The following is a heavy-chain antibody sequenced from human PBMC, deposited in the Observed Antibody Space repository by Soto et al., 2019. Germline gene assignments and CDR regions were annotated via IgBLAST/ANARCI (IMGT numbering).Heavy chain of an antibody. Sequence: LXLFCGASVFTFSRYAMSWVRQAPGKGLEWVSAISGSGGSTYYADSVKGRLTISRDNSKNTLYLQMNSLRAEDTAVYYCAKDVHYDFWSGYYPYFDYWGQGTLVTVSS. CDR3: AKDVHYDFWSGYYPYFDY. D-gene: IGHD3-3*01. CDR2: ISGSGGST. J-gene: IGHJ4*02. V-gene: IGHV3-23*01. CDR1: VFTFSRYA.